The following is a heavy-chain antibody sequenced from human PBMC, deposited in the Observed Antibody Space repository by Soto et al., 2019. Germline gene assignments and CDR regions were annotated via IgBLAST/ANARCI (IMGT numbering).Heavy chain of an antibody. J-gene: IGHJ3*02. Sequence: LSLTCTVSGGSISGYYWNWIRQPPGKGLEYIGHIYYIGTTNYNPSLKSRATISVDTSKNQFSLKLTSVTAADTAVYFCARSGSKYGANAFDIWDQGTMVTVSS. CDR2: IYYIGTT. CDR3: ARSGSKYGANAFDI. D-gene: IGHD5-18*01. V-gene: IGHV4-59*01. CDR1: GGSISGYY.